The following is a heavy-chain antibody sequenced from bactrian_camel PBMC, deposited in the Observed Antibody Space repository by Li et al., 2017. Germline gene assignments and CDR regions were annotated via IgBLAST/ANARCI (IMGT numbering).Heavy chain of an antibody. V-gene: IGHV3S40*01. Sequence: VQLVESGGNLVQPGGSLRLSCAASGLTYSSFYMSWVRQAPGKGLEWVSGISYSGDSTNYADSVKGRFTISRDNVKDTVYLQMNSLKTEDTAMYYCAAGGGNGAFCYTGERSMDYWGQGTQVTVS. J-gene: IGHJ4*01. D-gene: IGHD2*01. CDR2: ISYSGDST. CDR1: GLTYSSFY. CDR3: AAGGGNGAFCYTGERSMDY.